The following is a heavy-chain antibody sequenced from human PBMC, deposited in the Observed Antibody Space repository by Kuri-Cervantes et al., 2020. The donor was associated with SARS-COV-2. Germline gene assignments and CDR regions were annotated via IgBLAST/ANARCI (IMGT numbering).Heavy chain of an antibody. V-gene: IGHV3-23*01. D-gene: IGHD6-13*01. J-gene: IGHJ2*01. CDR1: GFTFSSYA. CDR2: ISGSGGST. Sequence: GGSLRLSCAASGFTFSSYAMSWVRQAPGKGLEWVSAISGSGGSTYYADSVKGRFTISRDNAKNSLYPQMNSLRAEDTALYHCARGALWIAAAGRSWYFDLWGRGTLVTVSS. CDR3: ARGALWIAAAGRSWYFDL.